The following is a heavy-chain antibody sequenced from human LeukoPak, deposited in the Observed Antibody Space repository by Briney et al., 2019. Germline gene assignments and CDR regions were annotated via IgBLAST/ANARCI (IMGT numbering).Heavy chain of an antibody. V-gene: IGHV3-21*01. CDR2: ISSSSSYI. CDR3: ARGPKMARSNWFDH. J-gene: IGHJ5*02. Sequence: GGSLRLSCAASGFTFSSYGMNWVRQAPGKGLEWVSSISSSSSYIYYADSVKGRFTISRDNAKNSLYLQMNSLRAEDTGVYDCARGPKMARSNWFDHWGQGTLVTVSS. D-gene: IGHD5-24*01. CDR1: GFTFSSYG.